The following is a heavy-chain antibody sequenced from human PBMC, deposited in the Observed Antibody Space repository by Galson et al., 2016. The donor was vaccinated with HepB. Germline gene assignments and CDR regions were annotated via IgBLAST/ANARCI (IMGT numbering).Heavy chain of an antibody. V-gene: IGHV3-48*04. CDR2: IGGFSSPV. CDR1: GFTFTSYS. D-gene: IGHD4-17*01. CDR3: ARDASLNTVTNFCLDV. J-gene: IGHJ6*02. Sequence: SLRLSCAASGFTFTSYSMSWVRQAPGKGLEWVSFIGGFSSPVYYADSVKGRFTVSRDNAKNSLFLQMNSLRAEDTAVYYCARDASLNTVTNFCLDVWGQGTTVTVSS.